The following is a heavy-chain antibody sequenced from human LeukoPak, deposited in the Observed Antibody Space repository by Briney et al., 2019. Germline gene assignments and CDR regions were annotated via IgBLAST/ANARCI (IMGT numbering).Heavy chain of an antibody. D-gene: IGHD4-17*01. Sequence: SETLSLTCAVYGGSFSGYYWSWIRQPPGKGLEWIGEINHSGSTNYNPSLKSRVTISVDTSKNQFSLKLSSVTAADTAVYYCARGYGYRFDPWGQGTLVTVSS. CDR2: INHSGST. J-gene: IGHJ5*02. V-gene: IGHV4-34*01. CDR1: GGSFSGYY. CDR3: ARGYGYRFDP.